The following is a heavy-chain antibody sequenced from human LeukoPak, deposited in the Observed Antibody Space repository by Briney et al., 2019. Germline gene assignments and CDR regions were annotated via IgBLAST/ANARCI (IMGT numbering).Heavy chain of an antibody. CDR3: AKGTSGFQGVYYYCYMDV. D-gene: IGHD3-10*01. CDR1: GGSINSYS. CDR2: IYTTGST. V-gene: IGHV4-4*07. J-gene: IGHJ6*03. Sequence: PSETLSLTCTVSGGSINSYSWSWIRQPAGKGLEWIGHIYTTGSTNYNPSLKSRVTMSVDTSKNQFSLRLSSVTAADTAVYYCAKGTSGFQGVYYYCYMDVWGKGTTVTVSS.